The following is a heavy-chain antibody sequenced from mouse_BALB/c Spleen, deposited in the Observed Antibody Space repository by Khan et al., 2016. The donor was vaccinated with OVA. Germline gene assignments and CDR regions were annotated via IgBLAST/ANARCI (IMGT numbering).Heavy chain of an antibody. Sequence: VQLQESGPGLVAPSQNLSLTCTTSGFPLTDYGVSWIRQPPGKGLEWLGVIWGAGSTYYNSDLKSRLSIIKDNSKSQVFLKMNSLQSDDTAMCYCAKKVWYYYYTMDYWGQGTSVTVSS. J-gene: IGHJ4*01. CDR1: GFPLTDYG. CDR3: AKKVWYYYYTMDY. CDR2: IWGAGST. V-gene: IGHV2-6-5*01. D-gene: IGHD1-1*02.